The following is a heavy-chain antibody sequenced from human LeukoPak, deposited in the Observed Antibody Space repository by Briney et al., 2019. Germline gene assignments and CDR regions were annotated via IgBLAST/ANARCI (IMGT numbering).Heavy chain of an antibody. CDR3: ARDEEGTRRYSGARGRFDY. Sequence: ASVKVSCKASGYTFTSYAMHWVRQAPGQRLEWMGWINAGNGNTKYSQKFQGRVTITRDTSASTAYMELSSLRSEDTAVYYCARDEEGTRRYSGARGRFDYWGQGTLVTVSS. CDR1: GYTFTSYA. D-gene: IGHD5-12*01. J-gene: IGHJ4*02. V-gene: IGHV1-3*01. CDR2: INAGNGNT.